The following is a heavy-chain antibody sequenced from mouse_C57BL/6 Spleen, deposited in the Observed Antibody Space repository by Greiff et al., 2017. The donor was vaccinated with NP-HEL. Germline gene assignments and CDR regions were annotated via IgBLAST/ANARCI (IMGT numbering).Heavy chain of an antibody. J-gene: IGHJ2*01. CDR3: AIKTTVVAHFYY. V-gene: IGHV3-6*01. CDR1: GYSITSGYY. CDR2: ISYDGSN. D-gene: IGHD1-1*01. Sequence: EVQLQQSGPGLVKPSQSLSLTCSVTGYSITSGYYWNWIRQFPGNKLEWMGYISYDGSNNYNPSLNNRISITRDTSKNQFFRKLNSVTTEDTATYYGAIKTTVVAHFYYWGQGTTLTVSS.